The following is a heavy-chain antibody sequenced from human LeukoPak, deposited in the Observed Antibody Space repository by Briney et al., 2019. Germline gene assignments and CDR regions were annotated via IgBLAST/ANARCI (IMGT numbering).Heavy chain of an antibody. J-gene: IGHJ4*02. CDR3: ARDRTRGDFWGGWGDRGDF. D-gene: IGHD3-3*01. CDR2: INPKSGGT. Sequence: ASVKVSSKASGYTFTGYYIHWVRQAPGQGLEWMGWINPKSGGTNYAQKFQGRVTMTRDTSISTAYMELTRLRSDDTAVYYCARDRTRGDFWGGWGDRGDFWGQGTLVTVSS. V-gene: IGHV1-2*02. CDR1: GYTFTGYY.